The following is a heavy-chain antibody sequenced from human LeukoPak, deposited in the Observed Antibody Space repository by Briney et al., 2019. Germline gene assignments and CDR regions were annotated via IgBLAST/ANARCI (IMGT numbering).Heavy chain of an antibody. CDR3: AKDERPLVGAINTMDS. Sequence: HSGGSLRLSCAASGFTFSSYAMNWVRQAPGKGLEWVAVIWYDGSYTSYADSVKGRFTISRDNSKNTVYLQMNSLRAEDTAVYYCAKDERPLVGAINTMDSWGQGTLVTVSS. D-gene: IGHD1-26*01. V-gene: IGHV3-33*06. J-gene: IGHJ4*02. CDR1: GFTFSSYA. CDR2: IWYDGSYT.